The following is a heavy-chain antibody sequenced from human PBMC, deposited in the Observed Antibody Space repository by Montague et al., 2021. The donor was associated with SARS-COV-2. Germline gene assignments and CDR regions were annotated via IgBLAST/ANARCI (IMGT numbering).Heavy chain of an antibody. CDR1: GDSVSSNNAA. Sequence: CAISGDSVSSNNAAWNWIRQSPSRGLEWLGRTCYRYEWYFDYAISLIGRITINPDTSKNQFSLQLDSVTLDDTVVYYCARYSYSGTYFGLNDAFDIWGQGTLVTVSS. J-gene: IGHJ3*02. V-gene: IGHV6-1*01. CDR2: TCYRYEWYF. CDR3: ARYSYSGTYFGLNDAFDI. D-gene: IGHD1-26*01.